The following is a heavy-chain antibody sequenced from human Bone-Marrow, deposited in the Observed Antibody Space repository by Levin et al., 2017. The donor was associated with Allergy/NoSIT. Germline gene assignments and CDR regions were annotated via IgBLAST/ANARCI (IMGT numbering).Heavy chain of an antibody. J-gene: IGHJ6*02. CDR1: GFALINYW. CDR2: IDTDGSGT. CDR3: TRQYLRGMDV. V-gene: IGHV3-74*01. D-gene: IGHD2/OR15-2a*01. Sequence: LSLTCAASGFALINYWMHWVRQVPGKGLVWVARIDTDGSGTAYADSVRDRFTVSRDNAENTLYLQMHSLRGEDTAVYYCTRQYLRGMDVWGQGTTVTVSS.